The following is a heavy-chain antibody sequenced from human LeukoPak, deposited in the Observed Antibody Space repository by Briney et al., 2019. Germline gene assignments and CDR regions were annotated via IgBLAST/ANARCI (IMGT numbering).Heavy chain of an antibody. CDR3: ARETPMIVWVL. V-gene: IGHV1-69*05. CDR2: IIPIFGTA. Sequence: SVKVSCKASGGTFSSYAISWVRQAPGQGLEWMGRIIPIFGTANHAQKFQGRVTITTDESTSTAYMELSSLRSEDTAVYYCARETPMIVWVLWGQGTLVTVSS. D-gene: IGHD3-22*01. J-gene: IGHJ4*02. CDR1: GGTFSSYA.